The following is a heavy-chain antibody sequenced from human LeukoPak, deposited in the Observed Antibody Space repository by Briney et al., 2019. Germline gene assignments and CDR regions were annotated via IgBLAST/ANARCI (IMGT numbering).Heavy chain of an antibody. CDR1: GGSISSYN. CDR3: VRHRPGTNGFDI. D-gene: IGHD1-7*01. J-gene: IGHJ3*02. CDR2: FYIRGNT. V-gene: IGHV4-4*07. Sequence: SETLSLTCTVSGGSISSYNWSWIRQPAGKGLEWIGRFYIRGNTKYNPSLKSRATMSVDTSKNQFSLKVSSVTAADTAAYYCVRHRPGTNGFDIWGQGTMVTVSS.